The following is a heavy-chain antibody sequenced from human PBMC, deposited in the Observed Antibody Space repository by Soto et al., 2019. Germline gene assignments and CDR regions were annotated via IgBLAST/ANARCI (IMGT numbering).Heavy chain of an antibody. Sequence: GGSLRLSCAASGFTFTTYTMSWVRQAPGKGLEWVSVISDDGSNQSYADSVQGRFIISRDNSKNTLYLQMNSLRAEDTAVYYCAKDGWEGYYDSSGYYDPFDYWGQGTLVTVSS. CDR2: ISDDGSNQ. V-gene: IGHV3-30*02. J-gene: IGHJ4*02. CDR1: GFTFTTYT. D-gene: IGHD3-22*01. CDR3: AKDGWEGYYDSSGYYDPFDY.